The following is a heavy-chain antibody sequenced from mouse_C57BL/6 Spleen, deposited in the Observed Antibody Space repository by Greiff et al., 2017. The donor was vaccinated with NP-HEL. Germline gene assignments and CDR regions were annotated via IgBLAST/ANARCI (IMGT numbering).Heavy chain of an antibody. CDR2: IYPRSGNT. V-gene: IGHV1-81*01. Sequence: VKLMESGAELARPGASVKLSCKASGYTFTSYGISWVKQRTGQGLEWIGEIYPRSGNTYYNEKFKGKATLTADKSSSTAYMELRSLTSEDSAVYFCARRDTTEDYWGQGTTLTVSS. CDR1: GYTFTSYG. CDR3: ARRDTTEDY. D-gene: IGHD1-1*01. J-gene: IGHJ2*01.